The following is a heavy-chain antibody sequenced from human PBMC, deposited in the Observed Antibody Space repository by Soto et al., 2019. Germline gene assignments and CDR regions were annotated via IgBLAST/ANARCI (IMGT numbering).Heavy chain of an antibody. Sequence: QVQLVESGGGVVQPGKSLRLSCAASGFTFSSYGMHWVRQAPGKGLEWVAVIWYDGRNTNYADSVKGRFTISRDNSKNTLDLPMNSLRGEDTAVYYCARDRERDIARDDFGYWGQGTLVTVSS. J-gene: IGHJ4*02. CDR3: ARDRERDIARDDFGY. D-gene: IGHD5-12*01. CDR2: IWYDGRNT. V-gene: IGHV3-33*01. CDR1: GFTFSSYG.